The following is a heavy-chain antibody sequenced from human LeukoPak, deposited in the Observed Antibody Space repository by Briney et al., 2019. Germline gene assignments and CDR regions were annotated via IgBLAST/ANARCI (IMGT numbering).Heavy chain of an antibody. CDR3: ARGTMMVGP. V-gene: IGHV4-59*01. D-gene: IGHD3-22*01. CDR1: GGSISNYY. Sequence: SETLSLTCTVAGGSISNYYWSWIRQPPGKGLEWIGFIYYSGSTTYNPSLKSRATISVDTSKNQFSLKLSSVTAADTAVYYCARGTMMVGPWGQGTLVTVSS. J-gene: IGHJ5*02. CDR2: IYYSGST.